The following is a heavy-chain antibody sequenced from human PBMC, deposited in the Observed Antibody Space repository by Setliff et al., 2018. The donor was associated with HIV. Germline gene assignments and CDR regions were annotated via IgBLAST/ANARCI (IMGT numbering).Heavy chain of an antibody. Sequence: SETLSLTCTVSGGSISSSSYYWGWIRQPPGEGLEWIGYIYYSGYYKAYYDSNPALKSRFSASVDTSRNQFSLELQSMTAADTAMYYCARAISFDFPSGLKGTFDVWGLGTMVTVSS. CDR1: GGSISSSSYY. J-gene: IGHJ3*01. D-gene: IGHD3-16*01. CDR3: ARAISFDFPSGLKGTFDV. CDR2: IYYSGYYKA. V-gene: IGHV4-39*02.